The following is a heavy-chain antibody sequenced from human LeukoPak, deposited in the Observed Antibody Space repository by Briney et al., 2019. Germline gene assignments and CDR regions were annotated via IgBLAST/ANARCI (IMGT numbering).Heavy chain of an antibody. D-gene: IGHD3-9*01. Sequence: ASVKVSCKASGYTFTGYYMHWVRQAPGQGLEWMGRINPNSGGTNYAQKFQGWVTMTRDTSISTAYMELSRLRSDDTAVYYCARAYYDILTGLYNWFDPWGQGTLVTVSS. CDR1: GYTFTGYY. J-gene: IGHJ5*02. V-gene: IGHV1-2*04. CDR3: ARAYYDILTGLYNWFDP. CDR2: INPNSGGT.